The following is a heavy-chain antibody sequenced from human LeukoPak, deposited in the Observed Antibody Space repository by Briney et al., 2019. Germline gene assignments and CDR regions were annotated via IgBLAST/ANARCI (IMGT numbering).Heavy chain of an antibody. CDR1: GFTFSSYA. CDR3: AKGGDYYGSGTKPHDY. CDR2: ISGSGGSA. V-gene: IGHV3-23*01. Sequence: GGSLRLSCAASGFTFSSYAMSWVRQAPGKGLEWVSAISGSGGSAYYADSVKGRFTISRDNSKNMLYLQMNSLRAEDTAVYYCAKGGDYYGSGTKPHDYWGQGTLVTVSS. J-gene: IGHJ4*02. D-gene: IGHD3-10*01.